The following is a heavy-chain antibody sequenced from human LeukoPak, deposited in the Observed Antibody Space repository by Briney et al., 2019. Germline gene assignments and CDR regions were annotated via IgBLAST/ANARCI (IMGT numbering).Heavy chain of an antibody. J-gene: IGHJ5*02. CDR3: ARGCSGSSCSDNWCDP. Sequence: GASVKVSCKASGYTFTSYGISWVRQAPGQGLEWMGWISAYNGNTNYAQKLQGRVTMTTDTSTSTPYLELRSLRSEDTAVYYCARGCSGSSCSDNWCDPWGQGTLVTVSS. V-gene: IGHV1-18*01. CDR1: GYTFTSYG. CDR2: ISAYNGNT. D-gene: IGHD2-15*01.